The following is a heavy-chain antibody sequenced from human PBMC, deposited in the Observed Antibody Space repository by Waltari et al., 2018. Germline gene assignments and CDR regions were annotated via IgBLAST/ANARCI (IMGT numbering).Heavy chain of an antibody. Sequence: QLQLQESGPGLVKPSETLSLTCTVSGGSISSSSYYWGWIRQPPGKGLGWIGSIYYSGSTYYTPSLKRRVTISVDTSKNQFSLKLSSVTAADTAVYYCARHYSGSLGRKYYFDYWGQGTLVTVSS. J-gene: IGHJ4*02. CDR2: IYYSGST. D-gene: IGHD1-26*01. V-gene: IGHV4-39*01. CDR1: GGSISSSSYY. CDR3: ARHYSGSLGRKYYFDY.